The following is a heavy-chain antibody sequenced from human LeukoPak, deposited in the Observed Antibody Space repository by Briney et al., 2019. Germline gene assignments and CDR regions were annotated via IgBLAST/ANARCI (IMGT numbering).Heavy chain of an antibody. CDR2: ISYDGSNK. CDR3: AKLSDSSGADY. V-gene: IGHV3-30*18. J-gene: IGHJ4*02. CDR1: GFTFSSYG. Sequence: GRSLRLSCAASGFTFSSYGMHWVRQAPGKGLEWVAVISYDGSNKYYADSVKGRFTISRDNSKNTLYLQMNSLRAEDTAVYYCAKLSDSSGADYWGQGTLGTVS. D-gene: IGHD3-22*01.